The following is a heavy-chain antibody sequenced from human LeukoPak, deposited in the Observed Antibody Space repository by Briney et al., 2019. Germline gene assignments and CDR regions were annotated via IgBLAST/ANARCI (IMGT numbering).Heavy chain of an antibody. CDR2: SNPSGGST. CDR3: ARWTTTYLDY. CDR1: GYTFTSYY. J-gene: IGHJ4*02. V-gene: IGHV1-46*01. Sequence: ASVKVSCKACGYTFTSYYIHWVRQAPGQGLEWMGISNPSGGSTNYAQKFQGRVTMTRDTSTSTVYMELSSLRSEDSAVYYCARWTTTYLDYWGQGTLVTVSS. D-gene: IGHD4-11*01.